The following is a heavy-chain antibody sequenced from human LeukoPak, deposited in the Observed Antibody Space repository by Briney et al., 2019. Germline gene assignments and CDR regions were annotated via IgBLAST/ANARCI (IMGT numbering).Heavy chain of an antibody. CDR3: ARAPRYYFDY. CDR2: ISSSSYI. Sequence: GGSLRLSCAASGFTFSNYGLNWVCQAPGKGLEWVSSISSSSYIYYADSVKGRFTISRDNAKNSLYLQMNSLRAEDTAVYYCARAPRYYFDYWGQGTLVTVSS. V-gene: IGHV3-21*01. J-gene: IGHJ4*02. CDR1: GFTFSNYG.